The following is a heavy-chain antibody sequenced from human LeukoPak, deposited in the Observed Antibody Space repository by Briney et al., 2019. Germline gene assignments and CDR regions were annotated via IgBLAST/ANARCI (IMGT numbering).Heavy chain of an antibody. CDR2: IKHDGST. D-gene: IGHD3-22*01. CDR3: AGNYYYDSSGDFDY. Sequence: SETLSLTCAAYGGSFSGDFWSWLRQSPGKGLEWIGEIKHDGSTTYNPSLESRVTISVDTSKNQFSLKLSSVTAADTAVYYCAGNYYYDSSGDFDYWGQGTLVTVSS. J-gene: IGHJ4*02. V-gene: IGHV4-34*01. CDR1: GGSFSGDF.